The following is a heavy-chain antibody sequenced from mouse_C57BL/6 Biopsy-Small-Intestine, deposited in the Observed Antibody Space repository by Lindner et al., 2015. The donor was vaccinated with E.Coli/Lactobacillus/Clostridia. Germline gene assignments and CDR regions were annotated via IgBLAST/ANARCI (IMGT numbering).Heavy chain of an antibody. J-gene: IGHJ3*01. CDR1: GYSFTGYY. CDR3: ARSRAPFAY. Sequence: EVQLQESGPELVKLGASVKISCKASGYSFTGYYMNWVKQSPEKSLEWIGEINPSTGGTTYNQKFKAKATLTVDKSSSTAYMQLKSLTSEDSAVYYCARSRAPFAYWGQGTLVTVSA. D-gene: IGHD1-3*01. V-gene: IGHV1-42*01. CDR2: INPSTGGT.